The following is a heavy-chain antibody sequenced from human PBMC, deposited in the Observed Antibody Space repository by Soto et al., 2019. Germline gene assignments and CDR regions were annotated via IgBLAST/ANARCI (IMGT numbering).Heavy chain of an antibody. CDR2: IYPRDSDT. V-gene: IGHV5-51*01. CDR1: GYSFTNYW. CDR3: ARQSRSYSYFEW. Sequence: PGESLKISCKGSGYSFTNYWIGWVRQMPGKDLEWMGIIYPRDSDTRYSPSFQGQVTISADKSISTAYLQWSSLKASDSAMYYCARQSRSYSYFEWWGQGTQVTVSS. D-gene: IGHD3-10*01. J-gene: IGHJ4*02.